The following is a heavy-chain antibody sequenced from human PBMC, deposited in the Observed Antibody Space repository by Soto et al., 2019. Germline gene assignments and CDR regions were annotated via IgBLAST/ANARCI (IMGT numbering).Heavy chain of an antibody. CDR3: ARHAGIGLEDRIDFSFRVDV. D-gene: IGHD3-10*01. Sequence: SETLPLTYTVSGGSISSYDWSWIRKPPGKGLEWIGYIYYSGSTNYNPSLKSRVTISVDTSKNQFSLKLSSVTAADTAVYYCARHAGIGLEDRIDFSFRVDVWGKGTTVTVSS. V-gene: IGHV4-59*08. CDR2: IYYSGST. CDR1: GGSISSYD. J-gene: IGHJ6*04.